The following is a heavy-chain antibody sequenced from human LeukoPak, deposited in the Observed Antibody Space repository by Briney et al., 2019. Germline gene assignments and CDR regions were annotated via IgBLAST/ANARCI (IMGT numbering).Heavy chain of an antibody. CDR3: ATVGWVTIFGVVITPNVDY. V-gene: IGHV3-30*02. Sequence: GGSLRLSCAASGFTFSSYGMHWVRQAPGKGLEWVVFIRYDGSNKYYADSVKGRFTISRDNSKNTLYLQMNSLRAEDTAVYYCATVGWVTIFGVVITPNVDYWGQGTLVTVSS. D-gene: IGHD3-3*01. CDR2: IRYDGSNK. CDR1: GFTFSSYG. J-gene: IGHJ4*02.